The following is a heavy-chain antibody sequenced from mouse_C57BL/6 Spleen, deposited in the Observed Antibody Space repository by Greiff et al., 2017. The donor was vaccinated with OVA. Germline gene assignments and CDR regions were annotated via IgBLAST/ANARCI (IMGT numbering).Heavy chain of an antibody. V-gene: IGHV5-4*01. CDR3: ARDGLRYPYAMDY. D-gene: IGHD1-1*01. CDR2: ISDGGSYT. CDR1: GFTFSSYA. J-gene: IGHJ4*01. Sequence: DVKLVASGGGLVKPGGSLKLSCAASGFTFSSYAMSWVRQTPEKRLEWVATISDGGSYTYYPDNVKGRFTISRDNAKNNLYLQMSHLKSEDTAMYYCARDGLRYPYAMDYWGQGTSVTVSS.